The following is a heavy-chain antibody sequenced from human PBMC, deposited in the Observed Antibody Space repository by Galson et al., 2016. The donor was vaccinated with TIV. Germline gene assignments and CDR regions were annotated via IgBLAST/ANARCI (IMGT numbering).Heavy chain of an antibody. CDR2: ISGSSSFI. D-gene: IGHD4-23*01. J-gene: IGHJ6*03. CDR3: ARYGDYGGDSVFYYYMDV. Sequence: SLRLSCAASGFTFNNYEMTWVRQAPGKGLEWVSSISGSSSFIYYADSVKGRFIISRDNTKNSLYLQMNSLGAEDTAVYYCARYGDYGGDSVFYYYMDVWGKGTTVTVSS. CDR1: GFTFNNYE. V-gene: IGHV3-21*01.